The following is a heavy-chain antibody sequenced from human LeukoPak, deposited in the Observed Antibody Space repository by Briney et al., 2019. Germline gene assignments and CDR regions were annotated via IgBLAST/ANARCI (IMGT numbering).Heavy chain of an antibody. CDR2: IYYSGST. CDR3: ARSKGAYYIAFDI. Sequence: SETLSLTCTVSGGSISSYYWSWIRQPPGKGLEWIGYIYYSGSTNYNPSLKSRVTISVDTSKNQFSLKLSSVTAADTAAYYCARSKGAYYIAFDIWGQGTMVTVSS. CDR1: GGSISSYY. D-gene: IGHD2/OR15-2a*01. J-gene: IGHJ3*02. V-gene: IGHV4-59*01.